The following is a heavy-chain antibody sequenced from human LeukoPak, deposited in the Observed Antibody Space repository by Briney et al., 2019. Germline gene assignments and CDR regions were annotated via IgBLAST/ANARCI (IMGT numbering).Heavy chain of an antibody. CDR2: MNPNSGDT. CDR1: GYTFTSYD. Sequence: ASVKVSCKASGYTFTSYDLNWVRQATGQGLEWIGWMNPNSGDTGYAQKFQGRVTLTRSTSISTAYMELRSLTSEDTAVYYCARDYGGNSGWFDPWGQGTLVTVSS. J-gene: IGHJ5*02. CDR3: ARDYGGNSGWFDP. V-gene: IGHV1-8*01. D-gene: IGHD4-23*01.